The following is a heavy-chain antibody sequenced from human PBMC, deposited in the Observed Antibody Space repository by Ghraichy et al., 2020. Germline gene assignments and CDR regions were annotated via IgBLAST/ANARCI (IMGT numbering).Heavy chain of an antibody. D-gene: IGHD4-17*01. CDR2: IYHSGST. CDR3: ARGDGFYGQLDY. Sequence: SETLSLTCAVSGYSISSGYYWGWIRQPPGKGLEWIGSIYHSGSTYYNPSLKSRVTISVDTSKNQFSLKLSSVTAADTAVYYCARGDGFYGQLDYWGQGTLVTVSS. V-gene: IGHV4-38-2*01. J-gene: IGHJ4*02. CDR1: GYSISSGYY.